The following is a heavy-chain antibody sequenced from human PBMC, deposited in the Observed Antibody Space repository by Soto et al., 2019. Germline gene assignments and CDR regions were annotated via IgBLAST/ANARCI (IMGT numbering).Heavy chain of an antibody. CDR3: ATFSPVLRSSDAFDI. D-gene: IGHD2-21*01. CDR2: FDPEDGET. V-gene: IGHV1-24*01. Sequence: ASVNVSCKASGGTYSSYAIGWVRQAPGKGLEWMGGFDPEDGETIYAQKFQGRVTMTEDTSTDTAYMELSSLRSEDTAVYYCATFSPVLRSSDAFDIWGQGTMVTVSS. CDR1: GGTYSSYA. J-gene: IGHJ3*02.